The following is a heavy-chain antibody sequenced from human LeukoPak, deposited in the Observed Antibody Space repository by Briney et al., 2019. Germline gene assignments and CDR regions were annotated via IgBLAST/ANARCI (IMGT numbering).Heavy chain of an antibody. J-gene: IGHJ4*02. CDR3: ARGGYSYGYDDDFDY. CDR2: IYYSGST. Sequence: PSETLSLTCTVSGGSISSYYWSWIRQPPGKGLEWIGYIYYSGSTNYNPSLKSRVTISVDTAKNQFSLKLSSVTAADTAVHYCARGGYSYGYDDDFDYWGQGTLVTVSS. CDR1: GGSISSYY. D-gene: IGHD5-18*01. V-gene: IGHV4-59*01.